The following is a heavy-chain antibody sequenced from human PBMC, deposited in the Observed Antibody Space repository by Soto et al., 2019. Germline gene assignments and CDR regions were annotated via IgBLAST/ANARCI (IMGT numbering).Heavy chain of an antibody. V-gene: IGHV4-31*03. CDR1: GGSISSGGYY. Sequence: QVQLQESGPGLVKPSQTLSLTCTVSGGSISSGGYYWSWIRQHPGEGLEWIGYIYYSGSTYYKPSLKSRVTISVDTSKNQFSLQLTSVTAADTAVYYCARAAGSSSFDPWGQGTLVTVSS. D-gene: IGHD3-10*01. J-gene: IGHJ5*02. CDR2: IYYSGST. CDR3: ARAAGSSSFDP.